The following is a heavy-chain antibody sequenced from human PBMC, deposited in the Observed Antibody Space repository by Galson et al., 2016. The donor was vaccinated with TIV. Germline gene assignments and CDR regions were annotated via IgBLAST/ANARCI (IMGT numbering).Heavy chain of an antibody. CDR2: IIPRLGTV. CDR1: RGTLRKSA. Sequence: SVKVSCKATRGTLRKSAITWVRQAPGQGLEYMGGIIPRLGTVAYAHRLRDRLTITADKFTSTTYMELSSLTSDDTAVYYCAKDRNTAFDTYHHYYGMDVWGQGTTVTVSS. V-gene: IGHV1-69*06. D-gene: IGHD5-18*01. J-gene: IGHJ6*02. CDR3: AKDRNTAFDTYHHYYGMDV.